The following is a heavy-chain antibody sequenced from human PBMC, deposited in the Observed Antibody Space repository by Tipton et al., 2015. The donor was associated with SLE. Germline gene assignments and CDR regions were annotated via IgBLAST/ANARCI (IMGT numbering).Heavy chain of an antibody. CDR3: ASSPFVYRGFNNPGNGIRYYFDY. D-gene: IGHD1-14*01. CDR2: INDRGRT. J-gene: IGHJ4*02. Sequence: TLSLTCAVYGGSISSSSSYYWAWIRQPPGKGLEWIGEINDRGRTNYSPALKSRVTISLDTSKNQFSLNLRSVTAADTAVYYCASSPFVYRGFNNPGNGIRYYFDYWGQGTLVTVSS. V-gene: IGHV4-39*07. CDR1: GGSISSSSSYY.